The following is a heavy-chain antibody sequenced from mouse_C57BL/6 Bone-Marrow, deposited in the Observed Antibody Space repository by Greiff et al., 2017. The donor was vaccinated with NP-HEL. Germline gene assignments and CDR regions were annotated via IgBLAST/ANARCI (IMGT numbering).Heavy chain of an antibody. D-gene: IGHD2-3*01. CDR2: INPNNGGT. Sequence: VQLQQSGPELVKPGASVKMSCKASGYTFTDYNMHWVKQSHGKSLEWIGYINPNNGGTSYNQKFKGKATLTVNKSSSTAYMELRSLTSEDSAVYYCARGAVYDGYYDNAMDYWGQGTSVTVSS. CDR3: ARGAVYDGYYDNAMDY. J-gene: IGHJ4*01. CDR1: GYTFTDYN. V-gene: IGHV1-22*01.